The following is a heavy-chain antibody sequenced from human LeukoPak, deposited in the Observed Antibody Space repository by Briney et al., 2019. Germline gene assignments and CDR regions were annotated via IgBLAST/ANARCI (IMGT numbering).Heavy chain of an antibody. CDR3: ARRQYSSAWDLFDY. Sequence: SETLSLTCAVYGGSFSDYYWSWIRQPPGKGLEWIGYIYYSGSTNYNPSLKSRVTISVDTSKNQFSLKLSSVTAADTAVYYCARRQYSSAWDLFDYWGQGTLVTVSS. CDR2: IYYSGST. V-gene: IGHV4-59*08. D-gene: IGHD6-19*01. J-gene: IGHJ4*02. CDR1: GGSFSDYY.